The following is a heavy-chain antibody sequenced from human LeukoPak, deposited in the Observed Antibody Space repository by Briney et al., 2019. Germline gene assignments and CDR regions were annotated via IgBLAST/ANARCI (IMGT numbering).Heavy chain of an antibody. CDR2: IYYTGST. CDR1: GGAISSYY. V-gene: IGHV4-59*01. Sequence: SETLSLTCTVSGGAISSYYWTWFRQPPGKGLEWIGYIYYTGSTNYNPSLDSRVTISVDMSKNQVSLNLKYVTAADTAVYYCAWGYFDWFLDNWGRGTLVTVSS. J-gene: IGHJ4*02. D-gene: IGHD3-9*01. CDR3: AWGYFDWFLDN.